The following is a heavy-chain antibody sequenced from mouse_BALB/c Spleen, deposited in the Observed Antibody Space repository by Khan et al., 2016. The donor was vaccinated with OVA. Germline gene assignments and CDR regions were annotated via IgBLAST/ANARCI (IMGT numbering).Heavy chain of an antibody. CDR1: GFSLSRYN. CDR2: IWGGGGT. J-gene: IGHJ4*01. D-gene: IGHD2-14*01. V-gene: IGHV2-6-4*01. CDR3: ARAYYRYDGYYAMDY. Sequence: QVQLKHSGPGLVAPSQSLSITCTVSGFSLSRYNIHWVRQPPGKGLEWLGMIWGGGGTDYNSTLKSRLNISKDNSKSQVFLKMNSLQTDDTAMYYCARAYYRYDGYYAMDYWGQGTSVTVSS.